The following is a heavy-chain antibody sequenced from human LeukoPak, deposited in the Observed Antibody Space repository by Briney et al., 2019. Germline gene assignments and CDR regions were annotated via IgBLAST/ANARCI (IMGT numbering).Heavy chain of an antibody. V-gene: IGHV4-59*12. CDR3: ARDGSRGATHLDAFDI. CDR1: GGSISSYY. J-gene: IGHJ3*02. CDR2: IYYSGST. Sequence: PSETLSLTCTVSGGSISSYYWSWIRQPPGKGLEWIGFIYYSGSTNYNPSLKSRVTISVDTSKNQFSLNLRSVTAADTAVYYCARDGSRGATHLDAFDIWGQGTMVTVSS. D-gene: IGHD1-26*01.